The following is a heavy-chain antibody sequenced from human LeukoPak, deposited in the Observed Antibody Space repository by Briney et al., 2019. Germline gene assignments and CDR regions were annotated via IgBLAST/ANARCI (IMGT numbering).Heavy chain of an antibody. D-gene: IGHD3-10*01. V-gene: IGHV3-23*01. CDR1: RFTFSSYA. Sequence: GGSLRLSCAAYRFTFSSYAMSWVRQAPGKGLEWVSAISGSGGTTYYADSVKGRFTVSRDNSRNTLYLQINSLRAEDTAFYYCAKDLDRFGPFDYWGQGTLVIVYS. J-gene: IGHJ4*02. CDR2: ISGSGGTT. CDR3: AKDLDRFGPFDY.